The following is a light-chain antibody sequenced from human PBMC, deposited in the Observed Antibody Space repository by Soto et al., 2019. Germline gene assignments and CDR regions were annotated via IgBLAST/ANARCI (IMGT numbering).Light chain of an antibody. CDR1: SSNIGSNY. V-gene: IGLV1-47*01. Sequence: QSVLTQPPSASGTPGQRVTISCSGSSSNIGSNYVYWYQQLPGTAPKLLIYRNNQRPSGVPDRFSGSKSGTSASLAISGLRSEDVADYYCAAWDASLSGPVFGGGTQLTVL. CDR2: RNN. J-gene: IGLJ7*01. CDR3: AAWDASLSGPV.